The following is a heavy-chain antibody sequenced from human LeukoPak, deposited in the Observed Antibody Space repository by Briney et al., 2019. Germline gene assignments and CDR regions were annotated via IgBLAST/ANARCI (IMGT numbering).Heavy chain of an antibody. CDR1: GFMLRSYA. Sequence: GGSLRLSCAASGFMLRSYAMSWVRQAPGKGLEWVAAISGSGGSRYYADSVKGRYAISRDNAKNTLYLQMNSLRAEDTAVYYCARESSGYLDYWGQGTLVTVSS. D-gene: IGHD2-15*01. CDR2: ISGSGGSR. J-gene: IGHJ4*02. CDR3: ARESSGYLDY. V-gene: IGHV3-23*01.